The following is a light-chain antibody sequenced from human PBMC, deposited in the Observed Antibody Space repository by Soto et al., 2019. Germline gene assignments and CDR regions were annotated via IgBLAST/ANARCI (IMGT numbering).Light chain of an antibody. J-gene: IGKJ1*01. CDR2: GAA. CDR3: QQYNTWLWT. V-gene: IGKV3-15*01. CDR1: QSVNAN. Sequence: EVVMTQSPATLSVSPGERATLSCRASQSVNANLARYQQKPGQAPRLLIHGAANRATGMPARFSGSGFGTVFIPTNSSPPSEDFAVYYCQQYNTWLWTFGQGPTVEI.